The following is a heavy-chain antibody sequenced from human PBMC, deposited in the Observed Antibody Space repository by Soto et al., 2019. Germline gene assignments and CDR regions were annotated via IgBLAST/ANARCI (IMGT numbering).Heavy chain of an antibody. CDR1: GYTFTGYY. CDR2: ISAYNGNT. Sequence: GASVKVSCKASGYTFTGYYMHWVRQAPGQGLEWMGWISAYNGNTNYAQKLQGRVTMTTDTSTSTAYMELRSLRSDDTAVYYCARELWFGEGVAFDIWGQGTMVTVSS. CDR3: ARELWFGEGVAFDI. V-gene: IGHV1-18*04. D-gene: IGHD3-10*01. J-gene: IGHJ3*02.